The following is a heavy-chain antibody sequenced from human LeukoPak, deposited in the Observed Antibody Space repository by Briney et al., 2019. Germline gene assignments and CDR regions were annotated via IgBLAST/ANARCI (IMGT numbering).Heavy chain of an antibody. CDR1: GITLSNYG. CDR2: ISDSGGRT. V-gene: IGHV3-23*01. Sequence: GGSLRLSCAVSGITLSNYGMSWVRQAPGKGLEWVAGISDSGGRTNYADSVKGRFTISRDNPKNTLYLQMNSLRAEDTAVYYCARDDRAGTTAFDYWGQGTLVTVSS. J-gene: IGHJ4*02. CDR3: ARDDRAGTTAFDY. D-gene: IGHD1-7*01.